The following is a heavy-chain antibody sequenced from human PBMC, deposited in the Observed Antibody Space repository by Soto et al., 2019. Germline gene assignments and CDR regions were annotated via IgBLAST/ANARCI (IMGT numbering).Heavy chain of an antibody. D-gene: IGHD3-22*01. V-gene: IGHV3-23*01. CDR1: GFTFSSYA. J-gene: IGHJ4*02. CDR2: ISGSGGST. CDR3: AKDYYDSSGYYLVSYFDY. Sequence: PGGSLRLSCAASGFTFSSYAMSWVRQAPGKGLEWVSAISGSGGSTYYADSVKGRFTISRDNSKNTLYLQMNSLRAEDTAVYYCAKDYYDSSGYYLVSYFDYWGQGTLVTVSS.